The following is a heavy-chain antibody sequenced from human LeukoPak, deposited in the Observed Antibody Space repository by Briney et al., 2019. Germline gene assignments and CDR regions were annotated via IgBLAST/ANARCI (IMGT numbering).Heavy chain of an antibody. Sequence: ASVKVSCKASGYTFTSYGISWVRQAPGQGLEWMGWISAYNGNTNYAQKLQGRVTMTTDTSTSTAYMELRSLRSDDTAVYYCASGYSGYGYYYYYYMDVWGKGTTVTVSS. CDR2: ISAYNGNT. J-gene: IGHJ6*03. CDR3: ASGYSGYGYYYYYYMDV. V-gene: IGHV1-18*01. D-gene: IGHD5-12*01. CDR1: GYTFTSYG.